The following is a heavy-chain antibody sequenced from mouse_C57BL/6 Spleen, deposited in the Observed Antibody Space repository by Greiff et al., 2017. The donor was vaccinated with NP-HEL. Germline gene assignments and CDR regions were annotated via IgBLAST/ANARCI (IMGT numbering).Heavy chain of an antibody. CDR3: ARVPGYDGYYDYAMGY. Sequence: EVQRVESGGGLVKPGGSLKLSCAASGFTFSDYGMHWVRQAPEKGLEWVAYISSGSSTIYYVDTVKGRFTISRDNAKNTLFLQMTRLRSEDTAMYYRARVPGYDGYYDYAMGYWGQGASVTVSS. D-gene: IGHD2-3*01. J-gene: IGHJ4*01. V-gene: IGHV5-17*01. CDR1: GFTFSDYG. CDR2: ISSGSSTI.